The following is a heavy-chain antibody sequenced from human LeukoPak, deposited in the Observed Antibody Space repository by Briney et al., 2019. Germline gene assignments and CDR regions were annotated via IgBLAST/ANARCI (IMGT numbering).Heavy chain of an antibody. CDR3: ARSHCISTSCYPDH. D-gene: IGHD2-2*01. J-gene: IGHJ4*02. CDR2: INPNSGGT. CDR1: GYTFTGYY. V-gene: IGHV1-2*02. Sequence: ASVKVSCKASGYTFTGYYIHWVRQAPGPGLEWMGWINPNSGGTNYAQNFQGRVTMTRDTSISTAYMELSSLTSDDTAVYYCARSHCISTSCYPDHWGQGTLVTVSS.